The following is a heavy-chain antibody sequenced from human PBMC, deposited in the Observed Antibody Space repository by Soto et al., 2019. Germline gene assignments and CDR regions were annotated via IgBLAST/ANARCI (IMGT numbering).Heavy chain of an antibody. CDR2: IWYDGRNK. J-gene: IGHJ4*02. V-gene: IGHV3-33*01. Sequence: QVQLVESGGGVVQPGRSLRLSCAASGFTFSSYGMHWVRQAPGKGLEWVAVIWYDGRNKYYADSVKGRFTISRDNSKNSLYLQMNSLRAEDTAVYYCASRSGIAAPFDYWGQGTLVTVSS. CDR1: GFTFSSYG. D-gene: IGHD6-13*01. CDR3: ASRSGIAAPFDY.